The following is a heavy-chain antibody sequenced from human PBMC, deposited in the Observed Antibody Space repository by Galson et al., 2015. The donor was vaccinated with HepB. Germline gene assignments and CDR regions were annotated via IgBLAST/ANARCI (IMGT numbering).Heavy chain of an antibody. CDR3: ARELRSRAFDY. J-gene: IGHJ4*02. Sequence: SETLSLTCAVYGGSFSGYYWSWIRQPPGKGLEWIGEINHSGSTSYNPSLKSRVTISVDTSKNQFSLKLSSVTAADTAVYYCARELRSRAFDYWGQGTLVTVSS. CDR1: GGSFSGYY. D-gene: IGHD5-24*01. CDR2: INHSGST. V-gene: IGHV4-34*01.